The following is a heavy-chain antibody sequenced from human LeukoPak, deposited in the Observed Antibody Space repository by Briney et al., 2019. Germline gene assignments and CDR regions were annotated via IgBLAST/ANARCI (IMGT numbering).Heavy chain of an antibody. CDR2: VYYSGST. V-gene: IGHV4-39*01. CDR3: ARHEGVTGSKPYYFDY. D-gene: IGHD1-20*01. J-gene: IGHJ4*02. Sequence: PSETLSLTCTVSGVSISSSRYYWGWIRQPPGKGLEWIGSVYYSGSTYYNPSLQSRVTISVDTSKNQFSLKLSSVTAADTAVYYCARHEGVTGSKPYYFDYWGQGTLVTVSS. CDR1: GVSISSSRYY.